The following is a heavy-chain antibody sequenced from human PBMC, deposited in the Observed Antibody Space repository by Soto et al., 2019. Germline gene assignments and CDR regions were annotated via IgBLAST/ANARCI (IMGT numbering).Heavy chain of an antibody. CDR1: GLTFSPYS. CDR2: ISTNRITI. CDR3: ARDKCNGYSSKYYFDS. D-gene: IGHD5-18*01. J-gene: IGHJ4*02. V-gene: IGHV3-48*01. Sequence: EVQLVESGGGLVQPGGPLRLSFAASGLTFSPYSMNWVRQAPGKGPEWVSYISTNRITIYYAVSVKGRFTVTKDNAKNSPSLQMSTLRAEDTAGYYCARDKCNGYSSKYYFDSWSQGTLFTVSP.